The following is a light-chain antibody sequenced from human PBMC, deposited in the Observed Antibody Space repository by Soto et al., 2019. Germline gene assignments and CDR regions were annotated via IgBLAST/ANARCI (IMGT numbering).Light chain of an antibody. CDR2: KAS. CDR3: QQYDSYPWT. Sequence: DIQMTQSPSTLSASVGDRVTITCRASQRISSWLAWYQQKPGKAPKVLIYKASNLRTGVPSRFSGSGSGTEFSLTISSLQPDDFATYHCQQYDSYPWTFGQGTKVEIK. CDR1: QRISSW. J-gene: IGKJ1*01. V-gene: IGKV1-5*03.